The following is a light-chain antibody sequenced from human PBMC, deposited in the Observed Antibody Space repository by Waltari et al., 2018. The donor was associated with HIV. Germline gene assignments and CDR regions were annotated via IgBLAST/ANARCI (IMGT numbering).Light chain of an antibody. CDR3: SAWDSSLGAWV. CDR1: NNNVGNQG. J-gene: IGLJ3*02. V-gene: IGLV10-54*04. CDR2: RDN. Sequence: QAGLTQPPSVSKALRQTATLTCTGNNNNVGNQGAAWLQQHQGHPPKLLYYRDNNRPSGISERFSASRSGSTASLTITGLQPEDEADYYCSAWDSSLGAWVFGGGTKLTIL.